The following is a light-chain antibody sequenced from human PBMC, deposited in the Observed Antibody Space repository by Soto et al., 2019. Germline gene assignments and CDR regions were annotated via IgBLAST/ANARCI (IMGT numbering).Light chain of an antibody. CDR2: DVS. J-gene: IGLJ2*01. CDR1: SSDVGGYNY. CDR3: SSYTSSSKVV. Sequence: QSALTQPASVSGSPGQSITISFTGTSSDVGGYNYVSWYQQHPGKAPKLMIYDVSNRPSGVSNRFSGSKSGNTASLTISGLQAEDEADYYCSSYTSSSKVVFGGGTKLTVL. V-gene: IGLV2-14*01.